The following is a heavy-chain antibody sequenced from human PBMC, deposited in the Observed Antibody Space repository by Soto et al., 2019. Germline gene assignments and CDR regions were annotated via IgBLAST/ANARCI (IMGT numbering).Heavy chain of an antibody. CDR3: AKGPSSNLNFDY. V-gene: IGHV3-23*01. CDR2: ISVSGGST. CDR1: GFTFSSYA. J-gene: IGHJ4*02. Sequence: PGGSLRLSCAASGFTFSSYAMSWVRQAPGEGLEWVSAISVSGGSTYYADSVKGRFTISRDNSKNTLYLQMNSLRAEDTAVYYCAKGPSSNLNFDYWGQGTLVTVSS. D-gene: IGHD6-13*01.